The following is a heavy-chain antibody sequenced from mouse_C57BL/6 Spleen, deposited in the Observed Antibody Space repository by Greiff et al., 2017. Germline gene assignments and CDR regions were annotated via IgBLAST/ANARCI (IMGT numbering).Heavy chain of an antibody. Sequence: EVQLVESGGDLVKPGGSLKLSCAASGFTFSSYGMSWVRQTPDKRLEWVATISSGGSYTYYPDSVKGRFTISRDNAKNTLYLQMSSLKSEDTAMYYWARQGSNTSYWYFDVWGTGTTVTVSS. V-gene: IGHV5-6*01. CDR1: GFTFSSYG. D-gene: IGHD2-5*01. J-gene: IGHJ1*03. CDR2: ISSGGSYT. CDR3: ARQGSNTSYWYFDV.